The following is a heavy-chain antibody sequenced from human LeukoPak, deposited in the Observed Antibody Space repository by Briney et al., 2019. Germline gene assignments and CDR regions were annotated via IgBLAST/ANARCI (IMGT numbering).Heavy chain of an antibody. V-gene: IGHV4-59*01. D-gene: IGHD5-12*01. CDR1: GGSISSYY. CDR3: ARAIRGYSGYAVDY. CDR2: IYYSGST. Sequence: SETLSLTCTVSGGSISSYYWSWIRQPPGKGLEWIWYIYYSGSTNYNPSLKSRVAISVDTSKNQFSLKLSSVTAADTAVYYCARAIRGYSGYAVDYWGQGTLVTVSS. J-gene: IGHJ4*02.